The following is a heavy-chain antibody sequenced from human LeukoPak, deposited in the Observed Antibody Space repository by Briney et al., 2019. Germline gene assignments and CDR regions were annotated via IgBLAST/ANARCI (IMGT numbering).Heavy chain of an antibody. V-gene: IGHV1-2*02. Sequence: ASVKVSCKASGYTFTGYYMHWVRQAPGQGLEWMGWINPNSGGTNYAQKFQGRVTMTRNTSISTAYMELSSLRSEDTAVYYCARIGRYSGNYWGQGTLVTVSS. CDR1: GYTFTGYY. CDR2: INPNSGGT. CDR3: ARIGRYSGNY. J-gene: IGHJ4*02. D-gene: IGHD1-26*01.